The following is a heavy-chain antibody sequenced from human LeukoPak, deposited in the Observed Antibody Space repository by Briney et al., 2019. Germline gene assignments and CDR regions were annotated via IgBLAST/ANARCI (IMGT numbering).Heavy chain of an antibody. CDR3: ARDGDFWSGPNWFDP. D-gene: IGHD3-3*01. CDR1: GYCISSGYY. V-gene: IGHV4-38-2*02. CDR2: IYHSGST. J-gene: IGHJ5*02. Sequence: SETLSLTCTVSGYCISSGYYWGWIRQPPGKGLEWIGSIYHSGSTYYNPSLKSRVTIAVDTSKNQFSLKLSSVTAADTAVYYCARDGDFWSGPNWFDPWGQGTLVTVSS.